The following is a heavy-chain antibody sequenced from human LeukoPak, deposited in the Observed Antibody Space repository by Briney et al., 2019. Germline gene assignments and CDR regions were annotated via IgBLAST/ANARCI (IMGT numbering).Heavy chain of an antibody. J-gene: IGHJ4*02. CDR1: GTTLRNYW. Sequence: GGSLRLSCAASGTTLRNYWMHWVRQVPGKGLGWVSRINSDGSSTNYADSVKGRFTISRGNAKNTLYLQMNSLRAEDTAVYYCARGYGDNSVLVDYWGQGTLVSVSS. V-gene: IGHV3-74*01. CDR2: INSDGSST. D-gene: IGHD4-23*01. CDR3: ARGYGDNSVLVDY.